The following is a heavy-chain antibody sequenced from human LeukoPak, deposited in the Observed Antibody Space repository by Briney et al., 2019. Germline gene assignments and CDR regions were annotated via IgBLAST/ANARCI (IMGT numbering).Heavy chain of an antibody. Sequence: GESLKISCKGSGYSFTSYWIGWVRQMPGKGLEWMGIIYPGDSDTRYSPSFQGQVTISADKSISTAYLQWSSLKASDSAMYYCASLLSPRGVDPYYFDYWGQGTLVTVSS. V-gene: IGHV5-51*01. CDR1: GYSFTSYW. J-gene: IGHJ4*02. D-gene: IGHD3-10*01. CDR2: IYPGDSDT. CDR3: ASLLSPRGVDPYYFDY.